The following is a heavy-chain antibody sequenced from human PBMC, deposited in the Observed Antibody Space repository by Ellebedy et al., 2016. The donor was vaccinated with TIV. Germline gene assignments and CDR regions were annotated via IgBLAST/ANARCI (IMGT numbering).Heavy chain of an antibody. CDR3: GKAYYYDSSGYNIDY. Sequence: GESLKISXAASGFTFSNYAMSWVRQAPGKGLEWVSAISGSGSTYYADSVKGRFTISRDNSKNTLYLQMNGLRAEDRAVYYCGKAYYYDSSGYNIDYWGQGTLVTVSS. CDR2: ISGSGST. V-gene: IGHV3-23*01. CDR1: GFTFSNYA. D-gene: IGHD3-22*01. J-gene: IGHJ4*02.